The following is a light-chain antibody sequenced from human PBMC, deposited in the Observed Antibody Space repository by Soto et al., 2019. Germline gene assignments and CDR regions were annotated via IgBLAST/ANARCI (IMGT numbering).Light chain of an antibody. CDR2: EVS. J-gene: IGLJ1*01. CDR1: SSDVGGYSY. Sequence: QSALTQPASVSGSTRQSITSSCTRTSSDVGGYSYVSWYQQHPGKAPKLMIYEVSNRPSGVSNRFSGSKSGNTASLTISGLQAEDEADYYCSSYTSSSIDYVFGTGTKLTVL. V-gene: IGLV2-14*01. CDR3: SSYTSSSIDYV.